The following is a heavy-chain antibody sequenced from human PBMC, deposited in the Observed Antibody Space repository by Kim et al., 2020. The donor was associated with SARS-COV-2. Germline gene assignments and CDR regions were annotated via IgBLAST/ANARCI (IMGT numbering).Heavy chain of an antibody. J-gene: IGHJ5*02. D-gene: IGHD3-10*01. Sequence: GGSLRLSCAASGFTFSSYGMHWVRQAPGKGLEWVAVIWYDGSNKYYADCVKGRFTISRDNSKNTLYLQMNSLRAEDTAVYYCARSGLDYYGSGSYGWFDPWGQGTLVTVSS. CDR2: IWYDGSNK. V-gene: IGHV3-33*01. CDR1: GFTFSSYG. CDR3: ARSGLDYYGSGSYGWFDP.